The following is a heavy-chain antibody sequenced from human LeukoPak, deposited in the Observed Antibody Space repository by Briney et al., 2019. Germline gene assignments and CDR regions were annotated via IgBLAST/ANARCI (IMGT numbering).Heavy chain of an antibody. Sequence: SETLSLTCTVSGGSISSSSYYWGWIRQPPGKGLEWIGSIYYSGSTYYNPSLKSRVTISVDTSKNQFSLKLSSVTAADTAVYHCARGPTVTGWFDPWGQGTLVTVSS. CDR3: ARGPTVTGWFDP. J-gene: IGHJ5*02. D-gene: IGHD4-11*01. CDR1: GGSISSSSYY. V-gene: IGHV4-39*07. CDR2: IYYSGST.